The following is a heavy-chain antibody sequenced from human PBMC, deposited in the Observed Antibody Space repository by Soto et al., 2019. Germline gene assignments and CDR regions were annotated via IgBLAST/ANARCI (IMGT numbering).Heavy chain of an antibody. CDR1: GDSVSSKSVA. J-gene: IGHJ4*02. Sequence: SQTLSLTCAISGDSVSSKSVAWNWIRQSPSRGLEWLGRTYYRSKWYNDYAVSVKSRITVNPDTSKNQFSLQLNPVTPEDTAVDYCARASGYLDYWDQGTLVTVSS. V-gene: IGHV6-1*01. CDR2: TYYRSKWYN. CDR3: ARASGYLDY. D-gene: IGHD6-13*01.